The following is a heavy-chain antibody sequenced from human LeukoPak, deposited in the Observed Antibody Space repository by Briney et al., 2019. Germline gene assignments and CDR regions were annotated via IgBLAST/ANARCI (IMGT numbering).Heavy chain of an antibody. CDR1: GYTFTSYD. CDR2: MNPNSGNT. CDR3: ARGPRYCNSTSCRYYFDY. D-gene: IGHD2-2*01. Sequence: ASVKVSCKASGYTFTSYDINWVRQATGQGLEWMGWMNPNSGNTGYAQKFQGRVTMTRNTSISTAYMELSSLRSEDTAVYYCARGPRYCNSTSCRYYFDYWGQGTLVTVSS. J-gene: IGHJ4*02. V-gene: IGHV1-8*01.